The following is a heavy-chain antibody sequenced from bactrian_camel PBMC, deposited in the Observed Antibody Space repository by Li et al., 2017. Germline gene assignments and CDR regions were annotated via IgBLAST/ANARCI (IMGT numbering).Heavy chain of an antibody. Sequence: HVQLVESGGGSVQAGGPLRLSCAVSGPNYRRNCMAWFRQAPGKEREFVSSIITGGTTSYADSVKGRFTISRDNGKNTLYLQLNNLKTEDTAMYYCGNHPAPYYQSGGFPAPEGQGTQVTVS. D-gene: IGHD1*01. V-gene: IGHV3S53*01. CDR1: GPNYRRNC. J-gene: IGHJ4*01. CDR2: IITGGTT.